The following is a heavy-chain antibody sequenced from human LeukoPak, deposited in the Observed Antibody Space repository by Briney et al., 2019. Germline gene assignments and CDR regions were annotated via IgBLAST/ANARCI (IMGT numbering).Heavy chain of an antibody. V-gene: IGHV2-5*02. CDR3: VHRRDWGSDFDN. J-gene: IGHJ4*02. Sequence: SGPTLVNPTQTLTLTCTFSGFSLSTSGVGVGWIRQPPGKALEWLALIYWDDDKHYSPSLKSSITITKDTSKNQVVLTMPNMEPDDTAPYNLVHRRDWGSDFDNWGEGTLVTVSS. CDR1: GFSLSTSGVG. CDR2: IYWDDDK. D-gene: IGHD7-27*01.